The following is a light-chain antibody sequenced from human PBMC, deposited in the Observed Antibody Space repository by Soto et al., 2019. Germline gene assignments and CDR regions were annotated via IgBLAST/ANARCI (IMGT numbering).Light chain of an antibody. V-gene: IGKV1-9*01. Sequence: IHLTQSASSLSASVGNRVTIACRASQGISSYLAWYQQKPGKAPQLLIYAASTLQSGVPSRFSGSGSGTDFTLTISSLKPEDFATYYCQQYENLPTFGQGTRLEIK. CDR3: QQYENLPT. J-gene: IGKJ5*01. CDR2: AAS. CDR1: QGISSY.